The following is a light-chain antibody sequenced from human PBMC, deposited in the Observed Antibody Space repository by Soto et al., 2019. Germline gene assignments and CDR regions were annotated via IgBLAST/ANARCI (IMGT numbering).Light chain of an antibody. Sequence: IVLTQSPATLSLSPGERATLSCRASQNISSYLIWYQQKPGQAPRLLMYDVSNSATGIPAMFSGSWSGKYFTLTISSLEPEDLAVYYCQQRSNWPRTFGQGTKVEIK. CDR2: DVS. J-gene: IGKJ1*01. CDR3: QQRSNWPRT. CDR1: QNISSY. V-gene: IGKV3-11*01.